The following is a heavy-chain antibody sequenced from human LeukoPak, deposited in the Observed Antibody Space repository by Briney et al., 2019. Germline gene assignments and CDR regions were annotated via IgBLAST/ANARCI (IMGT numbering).Heavy chain of an antibody. D-gene: IGHD4-17*01. CDR1: GGSISSNTYY. V-gene: IGHV4-39*01. CDR2: IYYSGST. Sequence: SETLSLTCTVSGGSISSNTYYWGWIRQPPGKGLEWIGSIYYSGSTYYNPSLKSRVTIPVDTSKNQFSLKLSSVTAADTAVYYCARLAITVTTRLFYFDYWGQGTLVTVSS. CDR3: ARLAITVTTRLFYFDY. J-gene: IGHJ4*02.